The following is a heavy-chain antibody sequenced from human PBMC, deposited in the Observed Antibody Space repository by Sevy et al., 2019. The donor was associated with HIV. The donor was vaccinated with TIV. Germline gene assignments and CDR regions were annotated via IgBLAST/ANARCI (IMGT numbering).Heavy chain of an antibody. V-gene: IGHV1-69*13. J-gene: IGHJ4*02. CDR1: GRTFRNYA. D-gene: IGHD6-13*01. CDR3: ARSISWYASFDS. Sequence: ASVKVSCKASGRTFRNYALSWVRQAPGQGLEWMGGIIPMFETANYVQKFQSRVTITADESTNTAYMELSSLRSEDTAIYYCARSISWYASFDSWGQGTLVTVSS. CDR2: IIPMFETA.